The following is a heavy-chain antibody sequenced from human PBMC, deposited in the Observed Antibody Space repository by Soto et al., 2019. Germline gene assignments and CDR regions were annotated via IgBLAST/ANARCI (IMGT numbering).Heavy chain of an antibody. CDR3: ARDMRWSYYYSGMDV. Sequence: GGSLRLSCAASGFTFSSYAMHWVRQAPGKGLEWVAVISYDGSNKYYADSVKGRFTISRDNSKNTLYLQMNSLRAEDTAVYYCARDMRWSYYYSGMDVWGQGTTVTVSS. J-gene: IGHJ6*02. D-gene: IGHD2-15*01. V-gene: IGHV3-30-3*01. CDR2: ISYDGSNK. CDR1: GFTFSSYA.